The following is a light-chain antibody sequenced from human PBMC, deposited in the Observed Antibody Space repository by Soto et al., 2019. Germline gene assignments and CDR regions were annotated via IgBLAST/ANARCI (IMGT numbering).Light chain of an antibody. J-gene: IGKJ2*01. Sequence: EIVLTQSPGTLSLSPGERATLSCRASQSVSSSYLAWYQQKPGQAPRLLIYGASSTATGIPDRFSGSGSETDFTLNISRLEPEDFAVYYCQQYGSSPQYTFGQGTKLEIQ. V-gene: IGKV3-20*01. CDR2: GAS. CDR1: QSVSSSY. CDR3: QQYGSSPQYT.